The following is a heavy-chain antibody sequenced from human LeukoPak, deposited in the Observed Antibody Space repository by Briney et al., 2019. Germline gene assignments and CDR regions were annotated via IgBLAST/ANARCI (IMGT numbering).Heavy chain of an antibody. CDR3: ARDPHNPYSSGMVPLDY. Sequence: ASVKVSCKASGYTFTSYYMHWVRQAPGQGXEWMGIINPSGGSTSYAQKFQGRVTMTRDTSTSTVYMELSSLRSEDTAVYYCARDPHNPYSSGMVPLDYWGQGTLVTVSS. V-gene: IGHV1-46*01. D-gene: IGHD6-19*01. J-gene: IGHJ4*02. CDR2: INPSGGST. CDR1: GYTFTSYY.